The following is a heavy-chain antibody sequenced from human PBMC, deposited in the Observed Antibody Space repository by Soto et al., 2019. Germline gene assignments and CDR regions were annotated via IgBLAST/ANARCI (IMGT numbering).Heavy chain of an antibody. CDR2: IYYGGST. J-gene: IGHJ4*02. Sequence: SETLSLTCTVSGGSISSYYWSWIRQPPGKGLEWIGYIYYGGSTNYNPSLKSRVTISVDTSKNQFSLKLSSVTAADTAVYYCARVGPVTTFDYWGQGTLVTVSS. D-gene: IGHD4-4*01. V-gene: IGHV4-59*01. CDR3: ARVGPVTTFDY. CDR1: GGSISSYY.